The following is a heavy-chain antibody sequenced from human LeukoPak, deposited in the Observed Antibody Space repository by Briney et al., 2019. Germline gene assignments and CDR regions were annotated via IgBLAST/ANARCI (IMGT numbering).Heavy chain of an antibody. CDR3: ARGGMTTVGPDYYYYMGV. CDR1: GYSISSGYY. Sequence: TASETLSLTCTVSGYSISSGYYWGWIRQPPGKGLEWIGSIYHSGSTFDNPSLKSRVTISVDTSKNQFSLKLSSVTAADTAVYYCARGGMTTVGPDYYYYMGVWGKGTTVTVSS. CDR2: IYHSGST. V-gene: IGHV4-38-2*02. J-gene: IGHJ6*03. D-gene: IGHD4-17*01.